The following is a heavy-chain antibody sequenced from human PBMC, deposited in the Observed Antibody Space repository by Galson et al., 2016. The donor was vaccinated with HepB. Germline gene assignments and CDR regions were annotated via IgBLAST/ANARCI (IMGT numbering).Heavy chain of an antibody. Sequence: SVKVSCKASGYTFTTYGISWLRQAPGQGLEWLGWISVYNSNTNYAQKFQGRVTMTTDTSTSMVYMELRSLRSDDTAIYYCARGATMILRGAFDIWGQGTVVTVSS. J-gene: IGHJ3*02. D-gene: IGHD5-12*01. CDR1: GYTFTTYG. CDR2: ISVYNSNT. CDR3: ARGATMILRGAFDI. V-gene: IGHV1-18*04.